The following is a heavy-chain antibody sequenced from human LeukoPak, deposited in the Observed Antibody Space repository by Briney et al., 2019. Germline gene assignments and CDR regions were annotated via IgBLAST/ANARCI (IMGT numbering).Heavy chain of an antibody. J-gene: IGHJ4*02. CDR2: FSCSGGST. CDR1: GGSISTYY. CDR3: AKSGLNRFDY. D-gene: IGHD2-15*01. Sequence: ETLSLTCTVSGGSISTYYWSWVRQAPGKGLEWVSAFSCSGGSTYYADSVKGRFTISRDNSKNTLYLQMNSLRAEDTAVYYCAKSGLNRFDYWGQGTLVTVSS. V-gene: IGHV3-23*01.